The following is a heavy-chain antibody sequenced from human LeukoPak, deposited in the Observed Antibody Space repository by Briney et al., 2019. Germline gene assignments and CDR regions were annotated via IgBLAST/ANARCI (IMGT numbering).Heavy chain of an antibody. Sequence: PETLSLTCTVSGGSISSYYWSWIRQPAGKGLEWIGRIYTSGSTNYNPSLKSRVTMSVDTSKNQFSLKLSSVTAPDTAVYYCARDQLYGSYYYYYMDVWGKGTTVTVSS. CDR2: IYTSGST. J-gene: IGHJ6*03. CDR3: ARDQLYGSYYYYYMDV. D-gene: IGHD4-17*01. V-gene: IGHV4-4*07. CDR1: GGSISSYY.